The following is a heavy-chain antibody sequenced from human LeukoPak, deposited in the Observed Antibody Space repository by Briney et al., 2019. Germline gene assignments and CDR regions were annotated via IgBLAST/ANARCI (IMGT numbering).Heavy chain of an antibody. J-gene: IGHJ4*02. CDR1: GFLFRTYN. CDR2: ISSSNYI. CDR3: ARDRVENYYFDK. Sequence: GGSLRLSCGASGFLFRTYNMNWVRRAPGKGLEWGSSISSSNYIYYADAVKGRFTISRDDAENTLSLQMNSLRAEDTAVYYCARDRVENYYFDKWGQGTLVTVSS. V-gene: IGHV3-21*01. D-gene: IGHD2/OR15-2a*01.